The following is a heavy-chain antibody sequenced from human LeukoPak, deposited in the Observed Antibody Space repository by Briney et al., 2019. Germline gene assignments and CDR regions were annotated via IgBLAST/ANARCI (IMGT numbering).Heavy chain of an antibody. D-gene: IGHD1-26*01. V-gene: IGHV1-2*02. CDR1: GYTFTGYY. CDR2: INPNSGGT. J-gene: IGHJ4*02. Sequence: GASVKVSCKASGYTFTGYYIHWVRQAPGQGLEWMGWINPNSGGTNYAQKFQGRVTMTRDTSISTAYMDLSRLRSDDTAVYYCVRGSIVGATFDYFDYWGQGTLVTVSS. CDR3: VRGSIVGATFDYFDY.